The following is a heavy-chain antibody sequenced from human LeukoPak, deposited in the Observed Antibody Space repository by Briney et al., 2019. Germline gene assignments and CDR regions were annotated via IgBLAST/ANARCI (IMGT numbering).Heavy chain of an antibody. D-gene: IGHD2-15*01. Sequence: GGSLRLSCAVSGFTFSIYEMDWVRRAPEGGLGWSSYICNGGTSILYADSVKGRFTSARDDAKNSLYQQMNSLRVEDTALYYCAREICQSGSRCYDAFDVWGQGTMVTVSS. J-gene: IGHJ3*01. CDR1: GFTFSIYE. CDR2: ICNGGTSI. CDR3: AREICQSGSRCYDAFDV. V-gene: IGHV3-48*03.